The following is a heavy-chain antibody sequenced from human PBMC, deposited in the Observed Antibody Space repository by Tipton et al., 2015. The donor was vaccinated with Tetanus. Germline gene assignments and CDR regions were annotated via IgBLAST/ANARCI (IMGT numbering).Heavy chain of an antibody. V-gene: IGHV3-23*01. D-gene: IGHD6-19*01. J-gene: IGHJ4*02. Sequence: SLRLSCAASGFTFSSYAMNWVRQSPLRGLEWVSGISGSGDETHYADSVKGRFTISRDDAKNTLYLQMNSLTADDTAVYYCVRGSSQWRGIDYWGQGTLVTVSS. CDR1: GFTFSSYA. CDR2: ISGSGDET. CDR3: VRGSSQWRGIDY.